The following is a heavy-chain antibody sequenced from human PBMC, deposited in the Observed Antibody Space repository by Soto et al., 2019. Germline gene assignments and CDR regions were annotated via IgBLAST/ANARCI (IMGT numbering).Heavy chain of an antibody. Sequence: EVQLLESGGGLVQPGGSLRLSCAAAGFTFSNYAMSWVRQGPGRGLEWVTAISASGDKTYYADSVKGRFIISRDSSRTTLYLEMNSLRAEDTALYYCAKDLGCCGTAPDSWGQGTLVTVSS. CDR2: ISASGDKT. CDR3: AKDLGCCGTAPDS. V-gene: IGHV3-23*01. CDR1: GFTFSNYA. D-gene: IGHD2-15*01. J-gene: IGHJ5*01.